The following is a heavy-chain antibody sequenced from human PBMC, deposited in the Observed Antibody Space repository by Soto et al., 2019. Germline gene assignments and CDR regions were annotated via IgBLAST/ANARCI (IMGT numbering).Heavy chain of an antibody. Sequence: SETLSLTCTVSCGSVSSGDYYWSWIRQPPGKGLEWIGYIYYSGNTNYNPSLKSRVIISVDTSKNLFSLKLTSVTAADTAVYYCARIPVDTSMIYWLDPWGQGTLVTVSS. D-gene: IGHD5-18*01. CDR3: ARIPVDTSMIYWLDP. CDR2: IYYSGNT. CDR1: CGSVSSGDYY. V-gene: IGHV4-61*08. J-gene: IGHJ5*02.